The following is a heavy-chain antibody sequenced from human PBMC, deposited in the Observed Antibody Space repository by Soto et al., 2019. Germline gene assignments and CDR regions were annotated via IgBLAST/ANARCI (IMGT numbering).Heavy chain of an antibody. CDR2: ISSNGGST. V-gene: IGHV3-64D*06. Sequence: PGGSLRLSCSASGFTFSSYAMHWVRQAPGNGLEYVSAISSNGGSTYYADSVKGRFTISRDNSKNTLYLQMSSLRAEDTAVYYCVKAGYCSSTSCYNHAFDIWGQGTMVTVSS. D-gene: IGHD2-2*02. CDR1: GFTFSSYA. J-gene: IGHJ3*02. CDR3: VKAGYCSSTSCYNHAFDI.